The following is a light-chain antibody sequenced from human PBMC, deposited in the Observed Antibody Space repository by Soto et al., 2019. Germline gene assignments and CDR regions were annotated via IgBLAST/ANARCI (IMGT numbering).Light chain of an antibody. CDR1: QSVSSNS. Sequence: ELGLTQSPRTLSLSTEGVATGSCRTSQSVSSNSLAWYHQKPGQPPRLLMYGASSRATGIPDRFSGSGSGTAFDLALRCRDSGDFAMHYCEPSGSSVRRVGQGTRVEIK. CDR2: GAS. V-gene: IGKV3-20*01. J-gene: IGKJ5*01. CDR3: EPSGSSVRR.